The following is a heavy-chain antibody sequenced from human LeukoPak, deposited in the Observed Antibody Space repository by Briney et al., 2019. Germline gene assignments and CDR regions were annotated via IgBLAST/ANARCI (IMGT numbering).Heavy chain of an antibody. D-gene: IGHD4-23*01. CDR3: ARDRSNSDY. CDR1: GYTFTTYG. Sequence: ASVKVSCKASGYTFTTYGISWVRQSPGQGLEWMGWISVYNGNTNYAQKFQDRVTMTTDTSTSTAYMELRSLRSDDTAVYYCARDRSNSDYWGQGTLVTVSS. CDR2: ISVYNGNT. J-gene: IGHJ4*02. V-gene: IGHV1-18*01.